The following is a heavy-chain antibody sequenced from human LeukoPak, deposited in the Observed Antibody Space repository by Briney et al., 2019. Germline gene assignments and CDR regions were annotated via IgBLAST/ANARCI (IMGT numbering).Heavy chain of an antibody. D-gene: IGHD2-15*01. J-gene: IGHJ4*02. V-gene: IGHV3-48*01. CDR1: GFTFSSYS. CDR2: ISGGGSST. CDR3: ARDSAGTCSGAGCDPDDFDY. Sequence: GGSLRLSCAASGFTFSSYSMSWVRQAPGKGLEGVSYISGGGSSTYYADSVKGRFTISRDNAKNSLYLQMNSLRVEDAAVYYCARDSAGTCSGAGCDPDDFDYWGQGTLVTVSS.